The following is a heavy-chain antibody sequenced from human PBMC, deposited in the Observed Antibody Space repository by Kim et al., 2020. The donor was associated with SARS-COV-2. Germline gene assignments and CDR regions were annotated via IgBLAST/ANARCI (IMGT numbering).Heavy chain of an antibody. CDR1: GYSFTSYW. V-gene: IGHV5-51*01. Sequence: GESLKISCKGSGYSFTSYWIGWVRQMPGKGLEWMGIIYPGDSDTRYSPSFQGQVTISADKSISTAYLQWSSLKASDTAMYYCARQRRDRMATIKNYFDYWGQGTLVTVSS. D-gene: IGHD5-12*01. CDR3: ARQRRDRMATIKNYFDY. J-gene: IGHJ4*02. CDR2: IYPGDSDT.